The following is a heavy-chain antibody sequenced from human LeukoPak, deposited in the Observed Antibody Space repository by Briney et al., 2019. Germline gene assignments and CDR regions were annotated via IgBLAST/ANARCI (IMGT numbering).Heavy chain of an antibody. CDR2: ISGSGGST. CDR3: AKWRRDYYYYGMDV. D-gene: IGHD3-10*01. Sequence: GGSLRLSCAASGFAFSSYAMNWVRQAPGKGLEWVSAISGSGGSTYYADSVKGRFTISRDNSKNTLYLQMNSLRAEDTAVYYCAKWRRDYYYYGMDVWGQGTTVTVSS. J-gene: IGHJ6*02. V-gene: IGHV3-23*01. CDR1: GFAFSSYA.